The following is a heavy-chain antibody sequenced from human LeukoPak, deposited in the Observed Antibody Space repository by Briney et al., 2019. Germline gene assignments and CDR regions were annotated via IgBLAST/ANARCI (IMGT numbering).Heavy chain of an antibody. CDR2: INPNSGGT. J-gene: IGHJ3*02. Sequence: ASVKVSCTASGYTFTGYYMHWVRQAPGNGLEWMGWINPNSGGTSYAQKVQGRVTMTRDTSISTAYMELSRLRSDDTAVYYCATSKLGYCSGGSCYRYAFDIWGQGTMVTVSS. V-gene: IGHV1-2*02. CDR1: GYTFTGYY. D-gene: IGHD2-15*01. CDR3: ATSKLGYCSGGSCYRYAFDI.